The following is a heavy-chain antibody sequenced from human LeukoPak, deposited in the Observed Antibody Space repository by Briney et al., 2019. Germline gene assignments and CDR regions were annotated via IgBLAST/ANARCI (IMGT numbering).Heavy chain of an antibody. Sequence: ASVKVSCKASGYTFTGYYMHWVRQAPGQGLEWMGRINPNSGGTNYAQKFQGRVTMTRDTSISTAYMELSRLRSDDTAVYYCARQSITMVRGSDYWGQGTLVTVSS. CDR2: INPNSGGT. CDR3: ARQSITMVRGSDY. CDR1: GYTFTGYY. V-gene: IGHV1-2*06. J-gene: IGHJ4*02. D-gene: IGHD3-10*01.